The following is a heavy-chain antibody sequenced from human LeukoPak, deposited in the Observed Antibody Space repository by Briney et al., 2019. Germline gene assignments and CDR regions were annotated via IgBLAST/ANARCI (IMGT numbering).Heavy chain of an antibody. CDR3: ARLVGATPYFDY. D-gene: IGHD1-26*01. CDR1: GGSFSGYY. CDR2: INHSGST. J-gene: IGHJ4*02. V-gene: IGHV4-34*01. Sequence: PSETLSLTCAVYGGSFSGYYWSWIRQPPGKGLEWIGEINHSGSTNYNPSLKSRVTISVDTSKNQFSLKLSSVTAADTAVYYCARLVGATPYFDYWGQGTLVTVSS.